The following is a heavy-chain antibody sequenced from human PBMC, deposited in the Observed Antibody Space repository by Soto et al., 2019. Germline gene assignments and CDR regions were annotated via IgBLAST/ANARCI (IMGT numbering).Heavy chain of an antibody. Sequence: EVQLVESGGGLVQPGRSLRLSCAASGFTFDDYAMHWVRQAPGKGLEWVSGISWNSGSIGYADSVKGRFTISRDNAKNSLYLQMNSLRAEDTALYYCAKDKVSYKSCRFDPWGQGTLVTVSS. V-gene: IGHV3-9*01. CDR1: GFTFDDYA. CDR2: ISWNSGSI. D-gene: IGHD1-20*01. J-gene: IGHJ5*02. CDR3: AKDKVSYKSCRFDP.